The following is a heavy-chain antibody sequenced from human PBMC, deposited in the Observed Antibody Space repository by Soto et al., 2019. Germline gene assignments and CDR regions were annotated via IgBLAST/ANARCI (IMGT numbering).Heavy chain of an antibody. D-gene: IGHD3-3*01. CDR2: ISAYSFNT. J-gene: IGHJ6*02. CDR1: GYTFTSYG. V-gene: IGHV1-18*01. CDR3: ARDRTTFGVVIKNYYYGMDV. Sequence: QVQLVQSGAEVKKPGASVKVSCKASGYTFTSYGISWVRQAPGQGLEWMGCISAYSFNTNYAQKFQGRLTMTTDTSTNTAYMELRSLRSDDTAVYYCARDRTTFGVVIKNYYYGMDVWGQGTTATVSS.